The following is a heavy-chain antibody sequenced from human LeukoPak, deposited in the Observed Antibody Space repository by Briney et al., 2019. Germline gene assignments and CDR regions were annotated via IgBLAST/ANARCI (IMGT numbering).Heavy chain of an antibody. CDR1: GGSISSGGYY. CDR3: ARAGYCSGGSCYADGFDP. J-gene: IGHJ5*02. Sequence: SQTLSLTCTVSGGSISSGGYYWSWNRQHPGKGLEWLGYIYYSGSTYYNPSLKSRVTISVDTSKNQFSLKLSSVTAADTAVYYCARAGYCSGGSCYADGFDPWGQGTLVTVSS. CDR2: IYYSGST. V-gene: IGHV4-31*03. D-gene: IGHD2-15*01.